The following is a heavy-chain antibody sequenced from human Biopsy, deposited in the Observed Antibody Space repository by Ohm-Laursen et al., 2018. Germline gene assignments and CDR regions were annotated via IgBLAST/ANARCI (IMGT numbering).Heavy chain of an antibody. CDR1: GGSIGGSGDY. J-gene: IGHJ5*02. D-gene: IGHD6-19*01. CDR2: ISDTGTT. V-gene: IGHV4-61*08. Sequence: SETLSLTCTVSGGSIGGSGDYWSWIRQPPGKGLEWIGYISDTGTTNYNPSLRGRVAMSVDTSKNQFSLRLSSVTAADTAVYYCASGGQWPKPYLRYFDPWGQGTLVTVSS. CDR3: ASGGQWPKPYLRYFDP.